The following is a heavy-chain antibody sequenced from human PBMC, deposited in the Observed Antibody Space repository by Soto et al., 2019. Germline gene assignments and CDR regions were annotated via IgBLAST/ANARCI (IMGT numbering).Heavy chain of an antibody. CDR3: ARVSLRSGSYPFDY. CDR2: IYYSGST. J-gene: IGHJ4*02. Sequence: SDTLSITCAVSSGSLSGGDSYWSWIRQHPGKGLEWIGYIYYSGSTYYNPSLKSRVTISVDTSKNQFSLKLSSVTAADTAVYYCARVSLRSGSYPFDYWGQGTLVTVSS. V-gene: IGHV4-30-4*02. CDR1: SGSLSGGDSY. D-gene: IGHD1-26*01.